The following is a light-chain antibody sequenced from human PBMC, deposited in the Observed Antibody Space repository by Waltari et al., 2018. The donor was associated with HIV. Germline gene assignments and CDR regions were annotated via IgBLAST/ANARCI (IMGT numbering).Light chain of an antibody. J-gene: IGLJ2*01. Sequence: QSALTQPASLSGSPGQSITISCSGSSIDIGGYNYASWYQQHPGKAPKLIIYNVNHRTSGISDRFSGSRSGNTASLTISGLQAEDEAIYYCSSYVSTKNVLFGGGTKVTVV. CDR1: SIDIGGYNY. CDR2: NVN. CDR3: SSYVSTKNVL. V-gene: IGLV2-14*03.